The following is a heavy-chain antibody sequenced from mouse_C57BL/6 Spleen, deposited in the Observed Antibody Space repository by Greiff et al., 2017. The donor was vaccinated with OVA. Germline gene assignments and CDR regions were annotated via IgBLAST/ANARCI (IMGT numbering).Heavy chain of an antibody. J-gene: IGHJ4*01. V-gene: IGHV2-6-1*01. D-gene: IGHD2-4*01. Sequence: VKVVESGPGLVAPSQSLSITCTVSGFSLTSYGVHWVRQPPGKGLEWLVVIWSDGSTTYNSALKSRLSISKDNSKSQVFLKMNSLQTDDTAMYYCARQPPYDYDEDYYAMDYWGQGTSVTVSS. CDR3: ARQPPYDYDEDYYAMDY. CDR2: IWSDGST. CDR1: GFSLTSYG.